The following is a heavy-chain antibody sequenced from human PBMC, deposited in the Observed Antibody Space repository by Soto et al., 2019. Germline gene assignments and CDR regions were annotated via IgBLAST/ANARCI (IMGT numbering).Heavy chain of an antibody. CDR3: AREENCSGGTCYSEYFHR. CDR1: GYLFTAYA. D-gene: IGHD2-15*01. V-gene: IGHV1-46*01. J-gene: IGHJ1*01. CDR2: VNPSGGST. Sequence: SVKGSCQASGYLFTAYAMHWGRLAPVQGLEWMGVVNPSGGSTKYSQNFQGRVTMTRDTSTTTIYMELSSLRSDDTAIYYCAREENCSGGTCYSEYFHRWGQGTLVTVPS.